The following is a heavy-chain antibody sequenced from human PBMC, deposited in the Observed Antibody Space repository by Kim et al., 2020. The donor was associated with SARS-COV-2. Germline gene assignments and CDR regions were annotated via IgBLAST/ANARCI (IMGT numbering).Heavy chain of an antibody. Sequence: ASVKVSCKASGYTFTSYAMHWVRQAPGQRLEWMGWINAGNGNTKYSQKFQGRVTITRDTSASTAYMELSSLRSEDTAVYYCARVGQHIVVVTATRPNIDYWGQGTLVTVSS. CDR1: GYTFTSYA. J-gene: IGHJ4*02. D-gene: IGHD2-21*02. V-gene: IGHV1-3*01. CDR3: ARVGQHIVVVTATRPNIDY. CDR2: INAGNGNT.